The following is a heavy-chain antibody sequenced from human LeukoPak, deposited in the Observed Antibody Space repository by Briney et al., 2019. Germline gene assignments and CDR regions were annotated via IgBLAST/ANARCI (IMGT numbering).Heavy chain of an antibody. CDR3: ARHHIAVGDIS. D-gene: IGHD2-2*01. J-gene: IGHJ5*02. Sequence: SETLSLTCSVSGGSISSHYWSWIRQPPGKRLEWIAHMYYSGNTKYNPSLKGRVTISVDTSKTQFSLKLSSATAADAAVYYCARHHIAVGDISWGQGTLVTVSS. CDR2: MYYSGNT. V-gene: IGHV4-59*08. CDR1: GGSISSHY.